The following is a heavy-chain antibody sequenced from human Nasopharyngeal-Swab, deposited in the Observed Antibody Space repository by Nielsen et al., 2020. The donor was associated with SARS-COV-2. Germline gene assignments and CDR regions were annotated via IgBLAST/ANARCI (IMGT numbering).Heavy chain of an antibody. CDR3: ARDQGYSGGYGY. J-gene: IGHJ4*02. CDR2: ISSSSNTI. V-gene: IGHV3-48*01. D-gene: IGHD1-26*01. Sequence: WIRQSPGKGLEWVSYISSSSNTIYYANSVKGRFTISRDNARDSLYLQMSSLRAEDTAVYYCARDQGYSGGYGYWGQGTLVTVSS.